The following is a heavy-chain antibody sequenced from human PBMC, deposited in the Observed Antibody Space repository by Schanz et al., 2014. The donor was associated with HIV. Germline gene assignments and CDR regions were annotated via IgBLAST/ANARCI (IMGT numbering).Heavy chain of an antibody. CDR2: ISAYNGNT. V-gene: IGHV1-18*01. J-gene: IGHJ4*02. CDR3: ARGAAEMATMTPWRY. D-gene: IGHD5-12*01. CDR1: GYTFTTYD. Sequence: QVQLVQSGAEVKKPGASVRVSCEASGYTFTTYDINWVRQATGQGLEWMGWISAYNGNTNYAQKLQGRVTMTTDTSTSTAYMDLRSLRSDDTAVYYCARGAAEMATMTPWRYWGQGTLVTVSS.